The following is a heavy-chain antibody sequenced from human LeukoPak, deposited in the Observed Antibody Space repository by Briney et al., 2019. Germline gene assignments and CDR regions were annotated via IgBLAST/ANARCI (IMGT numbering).Heavy chain of an antibody. CDR3: ARTSYYYGSGSYYGY. Sequence: SETLSLTCAVYGGSFSGYYWSWIRQPPGKGLEWIGEINHSGSTNYNPSLKSRVAISVDTSKNQFSLKLSSVTAADTAVYYCARTSYYYGSGSYYGYWGQGTLVTVSS. J-gene: IGHJ4*02. CDR2: INHSGST. V-gene: IGHV4-34*01. CDR1: GGSFSGYY. D-gene: IGHD3-10*01.